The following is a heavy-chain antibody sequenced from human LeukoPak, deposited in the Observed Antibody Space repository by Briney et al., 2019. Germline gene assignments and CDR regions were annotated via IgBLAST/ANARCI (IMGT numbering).Heavy chain of an antibody. CDR3: AKEGDYVWGSYRSYPAYDY. CDR1: GFTFSSYG. CDR2: ISGSGGST. Sequence: GGSLRLSCAASGFTFSSYGMSWVRQAPGKGLEWVSAISGSGGSTYYADSVKGRFTISRDNSKNTLYLQMNSLRAEDTAVYYCAKEGDYVWGSYRSYPAYDYWGQGTLVTVSS. D-gene: IGHD3-16*02. V-gene: IGHV3-23*01. J-gene: IGHJ4*02.